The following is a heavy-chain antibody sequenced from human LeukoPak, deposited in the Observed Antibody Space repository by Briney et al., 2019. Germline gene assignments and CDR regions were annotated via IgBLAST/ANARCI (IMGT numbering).Heavy chain of an antibody. D-gene: IGHD6-19*01. J-gene: IGHJ4*02. Sequence: PGGSLRLSCAASGFTVNSNYMSWVRQAPGKGLEWVSVIFSGGSAYYADSVKGRFTISRDNSKNTLYLQMNSLRAEDTAVYYCARDGFLKVAGTEGCFDYWGQGTLVTVSS. CDR2: IFSGGSA. CDR1: GFTVNSNY. CDR3: ARDGFLKVAGTEGCFDY. V-gene: IGHV3-66*01.